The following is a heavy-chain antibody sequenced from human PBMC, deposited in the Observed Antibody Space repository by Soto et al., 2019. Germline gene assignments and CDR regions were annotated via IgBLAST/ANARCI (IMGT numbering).Heavy chain of an antibody. CDR1: GYTFTGYY. V-gene: IGHV1-2*04. CDR3: PRFWDGSGINYCMDV. D-gene: IGHD3-10*01. J-gene: IGHJ6*02. CDR2: INPNSGGT. Sequence: ASVKVSCKASGYTFTGYYMHWVRQAPGQGLEWMGWINPNSGGTNYAQKFQGWVTMTRDTSISTAYMEMSRLRSDDTDVYYLPRFWDGSGINYCMDVWGQGTTVTVSS.